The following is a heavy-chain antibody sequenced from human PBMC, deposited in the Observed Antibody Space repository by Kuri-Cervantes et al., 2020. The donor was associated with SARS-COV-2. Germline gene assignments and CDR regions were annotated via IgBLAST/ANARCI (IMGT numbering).Heavy chain of an antibody. J-gene: IGHJ4*02. D-gene: IGHD3-10*02. Sequence: GESLKISCAASGFTVSSNYMSWVRQAPGKGLEWVSVIYSGGSTYYADSVKGRFTISRDNSKNTLYLQMNSLRAEDTAVYYCAKGPSLFYYWGQGTLVTVSS. CDR2: IYSGGST. CDR1: GFTVSSNY. CDR3: AKGPSLFYY. V-gene: IGHV3-66*01.